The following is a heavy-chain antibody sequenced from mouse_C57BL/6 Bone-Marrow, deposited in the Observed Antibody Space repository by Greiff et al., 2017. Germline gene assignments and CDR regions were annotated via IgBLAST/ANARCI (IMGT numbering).Heavy chain of an antibody. CDR3: ARERLPGTY. Sequence: QVQLKQPGAELVKPGASVKLSCKASGYTFTSYWMQWVKQRPGQGLEWIGEIDPSDSYTNYNQKFKGKATLTVDTSSSTAYMQLSSLTSEDSAVYYCARERLPGTYWGQGTLVTVSA. J-gene: IGHJ3*01. D-gene: IGHD1-2*01. V-gene: IGHV1-50*01. CDR2: IDPSDSYT. CDR1: GYTFTSYW.